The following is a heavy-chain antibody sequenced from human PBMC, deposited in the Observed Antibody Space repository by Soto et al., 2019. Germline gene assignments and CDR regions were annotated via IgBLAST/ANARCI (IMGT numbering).Heavy chain of an antibody. V-gene: IGHV3-30*18. D-gene: IGHD3-3*01. Sequence: QVQLVESGGGVVQPGRSLRLSCAASGFTFSSYGMHWVRQAPGKGLEWVAVISYDGSNKYYADSVKGRFTISRDNSKNTLYLQMNSLRAEDTAVYYCAKDRERFLEWLLLMPPNYGMDVW. CDR3: AKDRERFLEWLLLMPPNYGMDV. J-gene: IGHJ6*01. CDR1: GFTFSSYG. CDR2: ISYDGSNK.